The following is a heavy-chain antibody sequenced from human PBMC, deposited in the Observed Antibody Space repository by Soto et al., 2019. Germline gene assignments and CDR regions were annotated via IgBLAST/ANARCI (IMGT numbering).Heavy chain of an antibody. CDR1: GYTFTSYD. V-gene: IGHV1-8*01. CDR3: ARVVTIFGVVIDDNWFDP. J-gene: IGHJ5*02. D-gene: IGHD3-3*01. Sequence: VASVKVSCKASGYTFTSYDINWVRQATGQGLEWMGWMNPNSGNTGYAQKFQGRVAMTRNTSISTAYMELSSLRSEDTAVYYCARVVTIFGVVIDDNWFDPWGQGTLVTVSS. CDR2: MNPNSGNT.